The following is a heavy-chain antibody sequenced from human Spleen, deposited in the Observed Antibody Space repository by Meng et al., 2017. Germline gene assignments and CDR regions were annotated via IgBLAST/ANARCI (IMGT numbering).Heavy chain of an antibody. V-gene: IGHV4-34*01. CDR1: GGSFSDYY. J-gene: IGHJ4*02. CDR3: ARGGVTTVTSFDS. CDR2: INHSGST. D-gene: IGHD4-17*01. Sequence: QWQRQHWGAGLLKPSGTLSLTCVVAGGSFSDYYWSWIRQPPGKGLELIGEINHSGSTYYNPSLKSRVTISVDTSKDQFSLQLSSVTAADTAVYFCARGGVTTVTSFDSWGQGTLVTVPS.